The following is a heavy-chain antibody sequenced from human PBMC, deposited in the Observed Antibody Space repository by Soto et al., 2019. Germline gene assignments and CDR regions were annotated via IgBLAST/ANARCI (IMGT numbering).Heavy chain of an antibody. Sequence: QVQLVQSGAEAKKPGASVKVSCKASGYTFTNYAMHWVRQAPGQRLEWMGWINAGNGNTKYSQKFQGRVTITRDTSASTAYMELSSLRSEDTAVYYCARAVAVPADFDYWGQGTLVTVSS. D-gene: IGHD6-19*01. J-gene: IGHJ4*02. CDR1: GYTFTNYA. CDR2: INAGNGNT. V-gene: IGHV1-3*01. CDR3: ARAVAVPADFDY.